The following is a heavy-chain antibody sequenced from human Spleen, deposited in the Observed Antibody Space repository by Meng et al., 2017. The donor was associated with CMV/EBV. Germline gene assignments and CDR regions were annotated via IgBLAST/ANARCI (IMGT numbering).Heavy chain of an antibody. D-gene: IGHD3-3*01. CDR1: GFTFSDHY. Sequence: GGSLRLSCEGSGFTFSDHYMSWIRQAPGKGLEWVSYISNTGHIIYYADSVKGRVTNSRDNAKNSLYLQMNSLRAEDTAVYYCARETHNDFWNGYLYYGMDVWGQGTTVTVSS. CDR2: ISNTGHII. J-gene: IGHJ6*02. V-gene: IGHV3-11*01. CDR3: ARETHNDFWNGYLYYGMDV.